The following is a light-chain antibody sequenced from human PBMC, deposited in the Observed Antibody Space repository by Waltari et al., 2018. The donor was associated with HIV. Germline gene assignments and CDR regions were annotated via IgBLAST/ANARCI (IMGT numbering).Light chain of an antibody. Sequence: QSDLTQPPSASGSPGQSVALSCTATSTDLGGCHVLSWYQQHPVTAPKLRILEVTKRPAGVPDRFSGSKSGNTASLTVSGLQAEDEADYYCASYGGTNDLVFGGGTKLTVL. CDR2: EVT. CDR1: STDLGGCHV. J-gene: IGLJ3*02. CDR3: ASYGGTNDLV. V-gene: IGLV2-8*01.